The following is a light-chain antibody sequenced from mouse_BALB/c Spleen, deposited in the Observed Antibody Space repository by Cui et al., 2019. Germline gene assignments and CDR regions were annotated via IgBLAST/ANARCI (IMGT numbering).Light chain of an antibody. CDR3: QQYNNYPPPLT. CDR2: WAS. J-gene: IGKJ5*01. CDR1: QDVGTT. V-gene: IGKV6-23*01. Sequence: DIVMTQSHKFMSTSVGDRVSITCKASQDVGTTVAWYQQKPGQSPKLLIYWASTRHTGVPDRFTGSGSGTDFTLTISNVQSEDLADYFCQQYNNYPPPLTFGAGTKLELK.